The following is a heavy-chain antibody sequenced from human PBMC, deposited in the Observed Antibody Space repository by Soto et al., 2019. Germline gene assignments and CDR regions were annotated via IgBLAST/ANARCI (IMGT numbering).Heavy chain of an antibody. V-gene: IGHV3-33*01. D-gene: IGHD5-18*01. J-gene: IGHJ6*02. CDR3: ARERGYSYGYVGGDYYYGMDV. Sequence: LRLSCAASGFTFSSYGMHWVRQAPGKGLEWVAVIWYDGSNKYYADSVKGRFTISRDNSKNTLYLQMNSLRAEDTAVYYCARERGYSYGYVGGDYYYGMDVWGQGTTVTVSS. CDR1: GFTFSSYG. CDR2: IWYDGSNK.